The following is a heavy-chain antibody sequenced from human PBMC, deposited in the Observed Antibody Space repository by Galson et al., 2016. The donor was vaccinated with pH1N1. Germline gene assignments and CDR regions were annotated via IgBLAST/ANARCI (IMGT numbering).Heavy chain of an antibody. Sequence: SLRLSCAASGFTFTSYAMTWVRLAPGKGLEGVSSISGSGSGTFSADSVKGRLTISRDNSKNTLYLQMNNLRVDDTAVYYCAKARSGQLRMAFHLWGQGTTVIVSS. V-gene: IGHV3-23*01. CDR1: GFTFTSYA. CDR3: AKARSGQLRMAFHL. J-gene: IGHJ3*01. CDR2: ISGSGSGT. D-gene: IGHD2-15*01.